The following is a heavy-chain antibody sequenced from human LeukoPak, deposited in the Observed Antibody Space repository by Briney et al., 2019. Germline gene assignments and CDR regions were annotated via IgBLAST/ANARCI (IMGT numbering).Heavy chain of an antibody. J-gene: IGHJ4*02. CDR1: GFSVDGNY. CDR3: ALTYYFDRRGYSYFDY. D-gene: IGHD3-22*01. CDR2: IFSGDST. V-gene: IGHV3-53*01. Sequence: PGGSLRLSCEVSGFSVDGNYMTWVRQVPGRGLEWVALIFSGDSTDYPDSVKGRFTIPRDKSKNTLHLQMDSLRPEDTAMYYCALTYYFDRRGYSYFDYWGQGALVTVSS.